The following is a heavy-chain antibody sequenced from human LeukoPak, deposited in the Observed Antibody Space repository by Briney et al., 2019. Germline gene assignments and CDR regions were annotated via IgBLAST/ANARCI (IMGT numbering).Heavy chain of an antibody. D-gene: IGHD5-24*01. CDR2: IYYSGST. Sequence: MSSETLSLTCTVSGVSISSYYWSWIRQPPGKGLEWIGYIYYSGSTNYNPSLKSRVTISVDTSKNQFSLKLSSVTAADTAVYYCARGGRWLHHSWFDPWGQGTLVTVSS. CDR3: ARGGRWLHHSWFDP. CDR1: GVSISSYY. V-gene: IGHV4-59*01. J-gene: IGHJ5*02.